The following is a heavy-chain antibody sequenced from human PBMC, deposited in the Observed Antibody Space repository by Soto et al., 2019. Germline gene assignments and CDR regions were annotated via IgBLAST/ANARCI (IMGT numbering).Heavy chain of an antibody. D-gene: IGHD3-10*01. V-gene: IGHV3-21*01. Sequence: EVQLVESGGGLVKPAGSLRLSCAASGFTFSSYSMNWVRQAPGKGLEWVSSISSSSSYIYYADSVKGRFTISRDNAKNSLYQQKNNLSAEDTDVYYCARSPPMVRGAREEYFDYWGQGALVTVSS. J-gene: IGHJ4*02. CDR1: GFTFSSYS. CDR3: ARSPPMVRGAREEYFDY. CDR2: ISSSSSYI.